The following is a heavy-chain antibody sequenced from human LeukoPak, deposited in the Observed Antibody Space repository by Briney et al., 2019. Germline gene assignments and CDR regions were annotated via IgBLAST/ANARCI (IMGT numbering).Heavy chain of an antibody. D-gene: IGHD5-18*01. CDR1: GYTFTSYD. J-gene: IGHJ5*02. V-gene: IGHV1-8*01. CDR3: AKTWIQPRSWFDP. Sequence: ASVKLSCKASGYTFTSYDINWARQATGQGLECLGSMNPNSGNTGYAQKFQCRVTMTRNTSISTAYMELSSLRSEDTAVYYCAKTWIQPRSWFDPGGQGTLVTVSS. CDR2: MNPNSGNT.